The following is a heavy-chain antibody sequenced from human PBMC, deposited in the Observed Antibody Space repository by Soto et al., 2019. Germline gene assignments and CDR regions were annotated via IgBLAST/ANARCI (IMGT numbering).Heavy chain of an antibody. Sequence: QVQLVQSGAEVKKPGSSVKVSCKASGGTFSNYPISWVRQAPGQGLEWMGGIIPIFGTVNYAQKFQGRVTITADESTSTAYMELSSQRSEDTAVYYCARGNHRWLQLWYFYLWGRGTLVTVSS. V-gene: IGHV1-69*12. CDR1: GGTFSNYP. CDR3: ARGNHRWLQLWYFYL. J-gene: IGHJ2*01. CDR2: IIPIFGTV. D-gene: IGHD5-12*01.